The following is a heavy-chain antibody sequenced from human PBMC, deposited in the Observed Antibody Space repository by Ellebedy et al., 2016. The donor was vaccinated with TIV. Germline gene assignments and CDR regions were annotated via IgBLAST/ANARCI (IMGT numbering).Heavy chain of an antibody. J-gene: IGHJ4*02. V-gene: IGHV3-33*06. CDR3: AKGYDSSRYSFDY. CDR1: GFTFSSYG. Sequence: GGSLRLXXAASGFTFSSYGMHWVRQAPGKGLEWVAVIWYDGSNKYYADSVKGRFTISRDNSKNTLYLQMNSLRAEDTAVYYCAKGYDSSRYSFDYWGQGTLVTVSS. CDR2: IWYDGSNK. D-gene: IGHD3-22*01.